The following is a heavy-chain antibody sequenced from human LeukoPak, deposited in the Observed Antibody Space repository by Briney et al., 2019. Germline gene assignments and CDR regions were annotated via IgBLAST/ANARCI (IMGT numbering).Heavy chain of an antibody. V-gene: IGHV1-18*01. D-gene: IGHD3-10*01. Sequence: ASVKVSCKASGYTFTSYGISWVRQAPGQGLEWMGWISAYNGNTNYAQKLQGRVTMTTDTSTSTAYMELRSLRSDDTAVYYCAREGSGLYYYYYGMDVWGQGTTVTVSS. CDR3: AREGSGLYYYYYGMDV. CDR2: ISAYNGNT. CDR1: GYTFTSYG. J-gene: IGHJ6*02.